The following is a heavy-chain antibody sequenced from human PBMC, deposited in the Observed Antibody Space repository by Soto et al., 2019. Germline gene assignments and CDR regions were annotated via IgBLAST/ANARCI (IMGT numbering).Heavy chain of an antibody. CDR2: IYYSGST. V-gene: IGHV4-39*01. Sequence: SETLSLTCTVSGGSISSSSYYWGWIRQPPGKGLEWTGSIYYSGSTYYNPSLKSRVTISVDTSKNQFSLKLSSVTAADTAVYYCASTGYSYGLNQTYYFDYWGQGTLVTVSS. J-gene: IGHJ4*02. D-gene: IGHD5-18*01. CDR1: GGSISSSSYY. CDR3: ASTGYSYGLNQTYYFDY.